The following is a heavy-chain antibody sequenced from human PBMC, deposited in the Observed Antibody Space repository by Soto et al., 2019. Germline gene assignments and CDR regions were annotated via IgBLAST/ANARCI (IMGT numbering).Heavy chain of an antibody. V-gene: IGHV2-5*02. Sequence: ITLKESGPTLVKPTQTLTLTCSFSGFSLSTSGVGVGWIRQPPGKALEWLAFLYWDADKRYSASLKSRLTITKDTCKNQVLLTMTNMDPVDTATYYSARTIVNCGSRGLVHDWGQGTLVTVAS. J-gene: IGHJ4*02. CDR3: ARTIVNCGSRGLVHD. CDR1: GFSLSTSGVG. D-gene: IGHD6-19*01. CDR2: LYWDADK.